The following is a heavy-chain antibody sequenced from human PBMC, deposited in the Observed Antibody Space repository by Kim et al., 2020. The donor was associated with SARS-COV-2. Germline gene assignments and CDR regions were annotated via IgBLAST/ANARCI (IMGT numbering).Heavy chain of an antibody. J-gene: IGHJ6*02. Sequence: SETLSLTCTVSGGSISSSSYYWGWIRQPPGKGLEWIGSIYYSGSTYYNPSLKSRVTISVDTSKNQFSLKLSPVTAADTAVYYCATTKQWFGELAEILTLAGYCYCGMDVWGQGTTVTVSS. CDR3: ATTKQWFGELAEILTLAGYCYCGMDV. CDR1: GGSISSSSYY. CDR2: IYYSGST. D-gene: IGHD3-10*01. V-gene: IGHV4-39*01.